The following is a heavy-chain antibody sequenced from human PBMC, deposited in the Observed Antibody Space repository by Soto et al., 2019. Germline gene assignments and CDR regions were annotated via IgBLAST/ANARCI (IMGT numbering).Heavy chain of an antibody. J-gene: IGHJ6*02. D-gene: IGHD2-15*01. Sequence: LRLSCAASGFTVSSNYMSWVRQSPGKGLEWVSVIYSGGSTYYADSVKGRFTISRDNSKNTLYLQMNSLRAEDTAVYYCARGPLYCSGGSRYSPYYYGMDVWGQGTTVTVSS. CDR3: ARGPLYCSGGSRYSPYYYGMDV. CDR1: GFTVSSNY. V-gene: IGHV3-66*01. CDR2: IYSGGST.